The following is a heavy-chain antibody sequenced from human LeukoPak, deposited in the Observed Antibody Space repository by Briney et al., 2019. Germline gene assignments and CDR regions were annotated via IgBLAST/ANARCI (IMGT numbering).Heavy chain of an antibody. D-gene: IGHD2-15*01. J-gene: IGHJ3*02. Sequence: ASVKVSCKASGYTFTSYYMHWVRQAPGQGLEWMGIINPSGGSTSYAQKFQGRVTMTRDTSTSTVYMELSSLRSEDTAVYYCAIDLPTVVVVAGLAFDIWGQGTMVTVSS. CDR2: INPSGGST. CDR1: GYTFTSYY. V-gene: IGHV1-46*01. CDR3: AIDLPTVVVVAGLAFDI.